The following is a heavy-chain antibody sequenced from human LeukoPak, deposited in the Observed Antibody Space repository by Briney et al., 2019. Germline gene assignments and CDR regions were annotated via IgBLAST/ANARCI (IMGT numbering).Heavy chain of an antibody. CDR2: INGNGGST. D-gene: IGHD4-17*01. V-gene: IGHV3-23*01. CDR1: GFTFSSYA. Sequence: PGGSLRLSCAASGFTFSSYAMSWVRQIPGKGLEWVSGINGNGGSTNYEDSVRGRFTISRDNSKNTPYLKMNSLRAEDTAVYYCAILTVPTAYWGQGPLVTVSS. J-gene: IGHJ4*02. CDR3: AILTVPTAY.